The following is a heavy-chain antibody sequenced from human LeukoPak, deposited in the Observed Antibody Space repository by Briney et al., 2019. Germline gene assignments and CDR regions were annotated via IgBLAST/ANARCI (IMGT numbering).Heavy chain of an antibody. CDR1: GFTFDDYA. Sequence: GGSLRLSCAASGFTFDDYAMRWVRQAPGKGLEWVSGISWNSGSIGYADSVKGRFTISRDNAKNSLYLQMNSLRAEDTASYYCAKAVDTAMALDYWGQGTLVTVSS. V-gene: IGHV3-9*01. D-gene: IGHD5-18*01. CDR3: AKAVDTAMALDY. CDR2: ISWNSGSI. J-gene: IGHJ4*02.